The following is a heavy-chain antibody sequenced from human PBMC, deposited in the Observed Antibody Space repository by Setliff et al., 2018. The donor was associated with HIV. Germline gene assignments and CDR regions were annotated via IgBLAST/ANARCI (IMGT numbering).Heavy chain of an antibody. J-gene: IGHJ4*02. V-gene: IGHV3-43D*03. CDR1: GFTFDDYA. Sequence: PGGSLRLSCAASGFTFDDYAMHWVRQAPGKGLEWVSLISWDGGSTYYADSVKGRFTISRDNSKNSLYLQMNSLRAEDTAVYYCARRGSDAFNIYFDLWGQGTLVTVSS. CDR2: ISWDGGST. CDR3: ARRGSDAFNIYFDL. D-gene: IGHD6-25*01.